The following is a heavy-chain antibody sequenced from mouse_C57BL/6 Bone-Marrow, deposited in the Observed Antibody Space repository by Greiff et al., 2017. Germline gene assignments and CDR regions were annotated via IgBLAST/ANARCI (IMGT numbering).Heavy chain of an antibody. CDR2: IYPGDGDT. D-gene: IGHD1-1*02. V-gene: IGHV1-80*01. J-gene: IGHJ4*01. CDR1: GYAFSSYW. CDR3: ARVRGVAPMDY. Sequence: VQLQESGAELVKPGASVKISCKASGYAFSSYWMNWVKQRPGKGLEWIGQIYPGDGDTNYNGKFKGKATLTADKSSSTAYMQLSSLTSEDSAVYFCARVRGVAPMDYWGQGTSVTVSS.